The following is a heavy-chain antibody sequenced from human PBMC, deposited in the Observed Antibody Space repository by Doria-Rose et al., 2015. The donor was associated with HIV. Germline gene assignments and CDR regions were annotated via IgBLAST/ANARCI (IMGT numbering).Heavy chain of an antibody. D-gene: IGHD6-13*01. V-gene: IGHV2-26*01. CDR3: ARIKSSRWYHKYYFDF. CDR1: GVSLSSPGMG. J-gene: IGHJ4*02. CDR2: IFSDDER. Sequence: TLKESGPVLVKPTETLTLTCTVSGVSLSSPGMGVSWIRQPPGKALEWLANIFSDDERSYNTSLKSRLTISRGTSKGQVFLTMTDMDPVDTATYYCARIKSSRWYHKYYFDFWGQGALVIVSA.